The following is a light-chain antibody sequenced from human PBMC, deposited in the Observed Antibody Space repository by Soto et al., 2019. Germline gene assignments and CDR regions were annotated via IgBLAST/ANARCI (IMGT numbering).Light chain of an antibody. J-gene: IGLJ2*01. CDR1: SSDVGGYNF. CDR3: SSYTSRNTLA. Sequence: QSALTQPASVSGSPGQSITISCTGTSSDVGGYNFVSWYQQHPGKAPKLMIYEVTDRPSGVSNRFSGSKSGSTASLTISGLVAEDEADYYCSSYTSRNTLAFGGGTKLTVL. CDR2: EVT. V-gene: IGLV2-14*01.